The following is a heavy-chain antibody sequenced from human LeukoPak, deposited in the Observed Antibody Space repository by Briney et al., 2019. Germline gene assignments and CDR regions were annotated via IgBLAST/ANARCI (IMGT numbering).Heavy chain of an antibody. CDR2: ISWNSGSI. CDR3: AKDIEGYNLYYFDY. Sequence: PGASLRLSCAASGFTFSSYAMSWVRQAPGKGLEWVSGISWNSGSIGYADSVKGRFTISRDNAKNSLYLQMNSLRAEDTALYYCAKDIEGYNLYYFDYWGQGTLVTVSS. CDR1: GFTFSSYA. J-gene: IGHJ4*02. V-gene: IGHV3-9*01. D-gene: IGHD5-24*01.